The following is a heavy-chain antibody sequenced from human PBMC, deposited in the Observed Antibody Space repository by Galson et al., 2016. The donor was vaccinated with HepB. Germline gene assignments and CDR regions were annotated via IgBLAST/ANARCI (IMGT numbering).Heavy chain of an antibody. CDR3: ARADYGDYTRYWFFDL. CDR1: GFTFRSYS. J-gene: IGHJ2*01. D-gene: IGHD4-17*01. Sequence: SLRLSCAASGFTFRSYSMNWVRQAPGKGLEWVSSISSSSGYIFYSASVKGRFTISRDNAKNSLYLQMHSLRAEDTAVYYCARADYGDYTRYWFFDLWGRGTLVTVSS. V-gene: IGHV3-21*01. CDR2: ISSSSGYI.